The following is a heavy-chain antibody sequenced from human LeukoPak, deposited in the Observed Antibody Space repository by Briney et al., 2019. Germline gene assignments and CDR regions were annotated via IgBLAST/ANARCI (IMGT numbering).Heavy chain of an antibody. CDR2: ISTNGDTT. V-gene: IGHV3-64*01. CDR1: GFTFSNYA. CDR3: ARGLLRSIDY. Sequence: PGGSLRLSCAASGFTFSNYAMLWVRQAPGKGLEYVSGISTNGDTTSYANSVKGRFTISRDNSKNTLYLQMGSLRAEDMAVYYCARGLLRSIDYWGQGTLVTVSS. J-gene: IGHJ4*02. D-gene: IGHD2-15*01.